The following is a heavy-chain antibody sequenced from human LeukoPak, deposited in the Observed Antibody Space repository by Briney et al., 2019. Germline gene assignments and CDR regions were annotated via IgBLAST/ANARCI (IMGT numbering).Heavy chain of an antibody. CDR3: ARDADGNTDH. V-gene: IGHV3-48*04. CDR2: ISWDSSTI. J-gene: IGHJ4*02. Sequence: TGGSLRLSCAASGFTFGPYAMNWVRLAPGKGLQWVAYISWDSSTIHYSDSVRGRLTISRDNAKNSLYLQMNSLRVEDTAVYYCARDADGNTDHWGQGTLVTVSS. CDR1: GFTFGPYA.